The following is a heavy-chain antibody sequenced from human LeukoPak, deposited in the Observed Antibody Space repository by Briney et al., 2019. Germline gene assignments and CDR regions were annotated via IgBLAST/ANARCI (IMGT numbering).Heavy chain of an antibody. V-gene: IGHV1-69*02. CDR2: IIPILGIA. D-gene: IGHD6-25*01. CDR3: ARGKRLRGYYYYGMDV. J-gene: IGHJ6*02. CDR1: GGTFSSYT. Sequence: ASVKVSCKASGGTFSSYTISWVRQAPGQGLEWMGRIIPILGIANYAQKLQGRVTITADKSTSTAYMELSSLRSEDTAVYYCARGKRLRGYYYYGMDVWGQGTTVTVSS.